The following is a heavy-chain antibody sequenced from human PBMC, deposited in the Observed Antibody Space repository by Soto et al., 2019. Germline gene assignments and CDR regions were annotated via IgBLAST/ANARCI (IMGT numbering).Heavy chain of an antibody. J-gene: IGHJ5*02. D-gene: IGHD2-15*01. V-gene: IGHV3-15*07. Sequence: SVSNAWMNWVRQAPGKGLEWVGRIKSKTDGGTTDYAAPVKGRFTISRDDSKNTLYLQMNSLQTEDTAVYYCTTDHIVVVVAATPIWFDPWGQGTLVTVSS. CDR1: SVSNAW. CDR2: IKSKTDGGTT. CDR3: TTDHIVVVVAATPIWFDP.